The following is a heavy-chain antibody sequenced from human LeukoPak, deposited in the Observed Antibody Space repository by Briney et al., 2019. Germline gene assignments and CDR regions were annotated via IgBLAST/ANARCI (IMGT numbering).Heavy chain of an antibody. V-gene: IGHV4-38-2*02. J-gene: IGHJ4*02. CDR3: ARATYCGGDCSRGGWIDY. Sequence: SETLSLTCTVSGYSINSGYYWAWIRQPPGRGLEWIGIIYLSGSTYYSPSLKSRVTISVDTSKNQFSLKLNSVTAADTAMYSCARATYCGGDCSRGGWIDYWGQGTLVTVSS. D-gene: IGHD2-21*01. CDR2: IYLSGST. CDR1: GYSINSGYY.